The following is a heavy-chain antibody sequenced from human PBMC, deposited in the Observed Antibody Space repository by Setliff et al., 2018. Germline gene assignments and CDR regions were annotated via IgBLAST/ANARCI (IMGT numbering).Heavy chain of an antibody. CDR3: AISSLSICSGGTCPNAFDI. CDR1: GYTFAESI. J-gene: IGHJ3*02. CDR2: ISAYNGHT. Sequence: ASVKVSCKGSGYTFAESIVSGVRQAPGQGLEWMGWISAYNGHTYYAQRFQGRVTMTTDTSTSAAYMELRSLRSDDTAVYYCAISSLSICSGGTCPNAFDIWGQGTMVTVSS. D-gene: IGHD2-15*01. V-gene: IGHV1-18*01.